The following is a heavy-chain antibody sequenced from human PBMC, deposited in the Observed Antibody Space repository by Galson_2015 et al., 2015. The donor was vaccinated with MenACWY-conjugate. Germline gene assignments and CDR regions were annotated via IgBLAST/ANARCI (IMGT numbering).Heavy chain of an antibody. CDR3: SRTGATPGDY. J-gene: IGHJ4*02. D-gene: IGHD2-15*01. CDR2: IYWDDDK. CDR1: GFSLRTSGVG. Sequence: PALVKPTQTLTLTCTFSGFSLRTSGVGVGWIRQPPGKALEWLALIYWDDDKRYSPSLRSRLTITKDTSKNHVVLKMTNMDPVDTATYYCSRTGATPGDYWGQGTLVTVSS. V-gene: IGHV2-5*02.